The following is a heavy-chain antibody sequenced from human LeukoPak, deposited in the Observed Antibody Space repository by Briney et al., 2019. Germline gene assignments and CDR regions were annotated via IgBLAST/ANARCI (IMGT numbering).Heavy chain of an antibody. D-gene: IGHD1-20*01. Sequence: GGPLRLSCAASGFTFSSYEMNWVRQAPGKGLGWVSYISSSGSTIYYADSVKGRFTISRDNAKNSLYLQMNSLRAEDTAVYYCARDRGRYNWNDRSYYYYMDVWGEGTTVTVSS. CDR3: ARDRGRYNWNDRSYYYYMDV. CDR1: GFTFSSYE. CDR2: ISSSGSTI. V-gene: IGHV3-48*03. J-gene: IGHJ6*03.